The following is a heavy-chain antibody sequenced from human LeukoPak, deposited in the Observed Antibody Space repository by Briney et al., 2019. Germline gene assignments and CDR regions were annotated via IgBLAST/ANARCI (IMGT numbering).Heavy chain of an antibody. Sequence: SETLSLTCTVSGVSISSYYWSWIRQPAGKGLEWIGRIYTSGSTNYNPSLKSRVTMSVDTSKNQFSLKLSSVTAADTAVYYCSARPRAGRFDYWGQGTLVTVSS. J-gene: IGHJ4*02. CDR3: SARPRAGRFDY. CDR2: IYTSGST. CDR1: GVSISSYY. V-gene: IGHV4-4*07. D-gene: IGHD1-26*01.